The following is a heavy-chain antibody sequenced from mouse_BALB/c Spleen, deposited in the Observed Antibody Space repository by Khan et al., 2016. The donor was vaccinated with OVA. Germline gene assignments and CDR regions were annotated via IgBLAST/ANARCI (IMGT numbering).Heavy chain of an antibody. CDR2: ISGGSSSI. Sequence: EVQLVESGGGLVQPGGSRKLSCAASGFTFSRFGMHWVRQAPEKGLEWVAYISGGSSSIYYADTVKGRFTISRDNPKNTLFLQMTRLRSEDTAMYYCARDSNFDYWGQGTTLTVSS. CDR3: ARDSNFDY. CDR1: GFTFSRFG. J-gene: IGHJ2*01. V-gene: IGHV5-17*02.